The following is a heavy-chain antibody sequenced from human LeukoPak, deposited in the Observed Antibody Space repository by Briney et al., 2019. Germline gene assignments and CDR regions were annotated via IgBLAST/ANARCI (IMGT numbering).Heavy chain of an antibody. Sequence: SETLSLTCTVYGGSLSGYYWSWIRQPPGKGLEWIGEINHSGSTNYNPSLKSRVTISVDTSKNQFSLKLSSVTAADTAVYYCARGRLGSRYCSSTSCYPLDYWGQGTLVTVSS. V-gene: IGHV4-34*01. D-gene: IGHD2-2*01. J-gene: IGHJ4*02. CDR2: INHSGST. CDR1: GGSLSGYY. CDR3: ARGRLGSRYCSSTSCYPLDY.